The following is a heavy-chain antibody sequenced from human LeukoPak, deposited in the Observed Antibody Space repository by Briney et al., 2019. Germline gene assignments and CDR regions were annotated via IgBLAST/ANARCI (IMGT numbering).Heavy chain of an antibody. Sequence: GGSLRLSCVGSGFSFSSYGMTWVRQAPGKGLEWVSAISSSGESTYNAGSVQGRFTISRDNSKNTVYLQMSSLRAEDTAVYYCARLVAAAGNNWFDPWGQGTLVTVSS. CDR1: GFSFSSYG. D-gene: IGHD6-13*01. CDR2: ISSSGEST. V-gene: IGHV3-23*01. CDR3: ARLVAAAGNNWFDP. J-gene: IGHJ5*02.